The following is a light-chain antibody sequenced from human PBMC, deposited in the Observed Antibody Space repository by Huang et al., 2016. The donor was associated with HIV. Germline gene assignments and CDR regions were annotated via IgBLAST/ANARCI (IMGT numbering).Light chain of an antibody. CDR3: QQTHSSPRA. CDR2: SAS. J-gene: IGKJ1*01. V-gene: IGKV1-39*01. Sequence: DIQMTQTPPSLSASVGDRVTITCRTNQSIDSYLNWYQQKPGEAPKLLIHSASTLQGGVPSRVSGSGSETDFALTINSLQPEDLGTYYCQQTHSSPRAFGQGTKVEIK. CDR1: QSIDSY.